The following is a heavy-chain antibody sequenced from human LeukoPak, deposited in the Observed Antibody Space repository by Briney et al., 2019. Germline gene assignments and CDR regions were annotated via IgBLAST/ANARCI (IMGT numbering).Heavy chain of an antibody. Sequence: SVKVSCKASGGTFSSYAISWVRQAPGQGLEWMGRIIPIFGTANYAQKFQGRVTITTDESTSTAYMELSSLRSEDTAVYYCARGGISYYYDSSGYPFDYWGQGALVTVSS. CDR1: GGTFSSYA. J-gene: IGHJ4*02. D-gene: IGHD3-22*01. CDR3: ARGGISYYYDSSGYPFDY. CDR2: IIPIFGTA. V-gene: IGHV1-69*05.